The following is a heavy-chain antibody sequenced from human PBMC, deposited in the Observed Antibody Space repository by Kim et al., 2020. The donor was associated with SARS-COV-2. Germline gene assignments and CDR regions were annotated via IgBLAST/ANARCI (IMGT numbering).Heavy chain of an antibody. CDR3: ARDVAYYGSGDWFDP. Sequence: SVKVSCKASGGTFSSYAISWVRQAPGQGLEWMGGIIPIFGTANYAQKLQGRVTITADESTSTAYMELSSLRSEDTAVYYCARDVAYYGSGDWFDPGGQGPLVTVSS. V-gene: IGHV1-69*13. D-gene: IGHD3-10*01. CDR2: IIPIFGTA. CDR1: GGTFSSYA. J-gene: IGHJ5*02.